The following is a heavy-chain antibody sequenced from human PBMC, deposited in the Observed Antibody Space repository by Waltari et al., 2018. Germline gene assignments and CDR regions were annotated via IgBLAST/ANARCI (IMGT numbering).Heavy chain of an antibody. V-gene: IGHV3-48*04. CDR3: ARVFGLMLTGEWTDYYYMDV. D-gene: IGHD7-27*01. CDR2: ISSSSSTI. Sequence: EVQLVESGGGLVQPGGSLRLSCAASGFTFSSYSMNWVRQAPGQGLEWVSYISSSSSTIYYADSVKGRFTISRDNAKNSLYLQMNSLRAEDTAVYYCARVFGLMLTGEWTDYYYMDVWGKGTTVTISS. J-gene: IGHJ6*03. CDR1: GFTFSSYS.